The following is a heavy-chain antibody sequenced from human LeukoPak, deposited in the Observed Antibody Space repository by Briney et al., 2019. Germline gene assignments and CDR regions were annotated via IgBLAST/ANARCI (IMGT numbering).Heavy chain of an antibody. CDR2: IIPILGIA. CDR3: ARTSTRRFGELLFDY. Sequence: ASVKVSCKASRGTFSSYAISWVRQAPGQGLEWMGRIIPILGIANYAQKFQGRVTITADKSPSTAYMELSSLRSEDTAVYYCARTSTRRFGELLFDYWGQGTLVTVSS. CDR1: RGTFSSYA. V-gene: IGHV1-69*04. J-gene: IGHJ4*02. D-gene: IGHD3-10*01.